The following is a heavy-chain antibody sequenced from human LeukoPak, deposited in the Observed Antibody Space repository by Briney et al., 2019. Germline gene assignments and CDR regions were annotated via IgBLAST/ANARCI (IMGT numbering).Heavy chain of an antibody. CDR3: ARSYYYGSGSSYVSFDY. J-gene: IGHJ4*02. Sequence: PGGSLRLSCAASGFTFSSYWMSWVRQAPGKGLEWVSSISASGGSTYYADSVKGRFTIARDNSKNTLYLQMSSLRAADTAVYYCARSYYYGSGSSYVSFDYWGQGTLVTVSS. CDR1: GFTFSSYW. V-gene: IGHV3-23*01. D-gene: IGHD3-10*01. CDR2: ISASGGST.